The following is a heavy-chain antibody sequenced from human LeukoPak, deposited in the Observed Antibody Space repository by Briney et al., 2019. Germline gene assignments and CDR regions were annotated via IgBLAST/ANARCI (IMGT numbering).Heavy chain of an antibody. Sequence: ASVKVSCKASGYTFTGYYMHWVRQAPGQGLEWMGWINPNSGGTNYAQKFQGRVTMTRDTSISTAYMELSRLRSDDTAVYYCARVKPYPLYYYYYGMDVWGQGTTVTVSS. V-gene: IGHV1-2*02. CDR2: INPNSGGT. CDR1: GYTFTGYY. CDR3: ARVKPYPLYYYYYGMDV. J-gene: IGHJ6*02.